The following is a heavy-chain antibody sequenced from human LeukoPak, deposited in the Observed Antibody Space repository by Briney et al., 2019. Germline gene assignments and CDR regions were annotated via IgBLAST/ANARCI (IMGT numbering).Heavy chain of an antibody. J-gene: IGHJ4*02. V-gene: IGHV3-7*01. CDR2: IKQDGSEK. Sequence: GGSLRLSCAASGFTFSSYWMSWVRQAPGKGLEWAANIKQDGSEKHYADSVKGRFTISRDNAKNSLYLQMNSLRAEDTAVYYCARSGGCVDYWGQGTLVTASS. CDR1: GFTFSSYW. CDR3: ARSGGCVDY. D-gene: IGHD4-23*01.